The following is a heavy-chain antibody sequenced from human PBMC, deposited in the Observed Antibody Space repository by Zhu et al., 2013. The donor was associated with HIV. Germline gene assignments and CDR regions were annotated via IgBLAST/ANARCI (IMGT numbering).Heavy chain of an antibody. CDR2: IYYSGSTDY. V-gene: IGHV4-59*01. J-gene: IGHJ1*01. CDR3: ATGAVVDGVITPEYFYH. D-gene: IGHD3-10*01. Sequence: QVQLQESGPGLVKPSETLSLTCTVSGGSISDYYWSWIRQPPGEGLEWIGYIYYSGSTDYNYNPSLESRVTISLDTSRNQITLKLSSVTAADTAVYYCATGAVVDGVITPEYFYHWGQGTLVTVSS. CDR1: GGSISDYY.